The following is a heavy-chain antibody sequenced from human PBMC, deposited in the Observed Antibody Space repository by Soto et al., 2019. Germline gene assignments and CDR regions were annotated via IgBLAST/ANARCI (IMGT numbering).Heavy chain of an antibody. V-gene: IGHV1-69*13. CDR2: IIPIFGTA. CDR1: GGTFSSHA. CDR3: ARGHGDGQLFDY. J-gene: IGHJ4*02. D-gene: IGHD3-3*01. Sequence: SVKVSCKASGGTFSSHAISWVRQAPGQGLEWMGGIIPIFGTANYAQKFQGRVTITAHESTSTAYMELSSLRSEDTAVYYCARGHGDGQLFDYWGQGTRVTVSS.